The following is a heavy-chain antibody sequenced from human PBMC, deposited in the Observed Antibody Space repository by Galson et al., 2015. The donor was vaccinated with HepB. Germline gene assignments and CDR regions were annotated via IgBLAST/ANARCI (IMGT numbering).Heavy chain of an antibody. CDR1: GFTFSSYA. J-gene: IGHJ3*02. CDR3: AREGQQLTVDAFDI. V-gene: IGHV3-30*04. Sequence: SLRLSCAASGFTFSSYALHWVRQAPGQGLEWVAVISSDGGNKYYRDSVRGRFTISRDNSKNTLYLRFNSLRVEDTAVYYCAREGQQLTVDAFDIWGQGTMVTVSS. D-gene: IGHD6-13*01. CDR2: ISSDGGNK.